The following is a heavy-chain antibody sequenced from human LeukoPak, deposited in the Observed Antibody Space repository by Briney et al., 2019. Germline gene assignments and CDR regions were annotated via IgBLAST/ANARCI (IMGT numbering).Heavy chain of an antibody. J-gene: IGHJ3*01. CDR3: TREQEDCTGTTCYRAFDV. CDR2: VHSDGSIT. CDR1: GFTFGNYW. V-gene: IGHV3-74*01. Sequence: PGGTLRLSRAASGFTFGNYWINWVRQAPGKGLVWVSRVHSDGSITNYADSVKGRFSISRDSAKNTLYLQMSSLRSEDTAVYYCTREQEDCTGTTCYRAFDVWGQGTMVTVS. D-gene: IGHD2-2*01.